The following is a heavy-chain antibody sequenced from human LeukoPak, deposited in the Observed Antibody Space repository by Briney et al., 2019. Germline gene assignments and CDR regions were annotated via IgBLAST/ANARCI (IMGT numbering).Heavy chain of an antibody. D-gene: IGHD3-10*01. CDR1: GGSISSYY. V-gene: IGHV4-59*12. CDR2: IYYSGST. CDR3: ARGKYYYYGSGSYPHFSY. Sequence: SETLSLTCTVSGGSISSYYWSWIRQPPGKGLEWIGYIYYSGSTNYNPSLKSRATISVDTSKNQFSLKLSSVTAADTAVYYCARGKYYYYGSGSYPHFSYWGQGTLVTVSS. J-gene: IGHJ4*02.